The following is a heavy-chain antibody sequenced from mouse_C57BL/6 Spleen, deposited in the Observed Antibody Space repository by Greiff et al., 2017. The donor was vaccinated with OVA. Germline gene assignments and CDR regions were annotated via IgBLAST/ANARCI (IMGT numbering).Heavy chain of an antibody. CDR1: GFNIKDYY. V-gene: IGHV14-1*01. D-gene: IGHD2-1*01. Sequence: VQLKQSGAELVRPGASVKLSCTASGFNIKDYYMHWVKQRPEQGLEWIGRIDPEDGDTEYAPKFQGKATMTADTSSNTAYLQLSSLTSEDTAVYYCTTFYYGNYVAYWGQGTLVTVSA. CDR2: IDPEDGDT. CDR3: TTFYYGNYVAY. J-gene: IGHJ3*01.